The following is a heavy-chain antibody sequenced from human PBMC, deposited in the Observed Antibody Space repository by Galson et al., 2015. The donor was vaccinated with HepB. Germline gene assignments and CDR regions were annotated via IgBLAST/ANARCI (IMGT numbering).Heavy chain of an antibody. CDR3: ARSGYGDYGGMDY. V-gene: IGHV1-2*02. Sequence: SVKVSCKASGYTFTGYYMHWVRQAPGQGLEWMGWINPNSGGTNYAQKFQGRVTMTRDTSISTAYMELSRLRSDDTAVYYCARSGYGDYGGMDYWGQGTLVTVSS. J-gene: IGHJ4*02. CDR2: INPNSGGT. D-gene: IGHD4-17*01. CDR1: GYTFTGYY.